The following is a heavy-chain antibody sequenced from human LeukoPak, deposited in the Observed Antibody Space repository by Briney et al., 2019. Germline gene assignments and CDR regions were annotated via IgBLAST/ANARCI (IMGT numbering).Heavy chain of an antibody. J-gene: IGHJ4*02. Sequence: ASVKVSCKASGYTFTGYYMHWVRQAPGQGLEWMGWINPNSGGTNYAQKFQGRVTMTRDTSISTAYMELSRLRSDDTAVYYCASLTTPYGSGSYFPFDYWGQGTLVTVSS. CDR1: GYTFTGYY. CDR2: INPNSGGT. V-gene: IGHV1-2*02. CDR3: ASLTTPYGSGSYFPFDY. D-gene: IGHD3-10*01.